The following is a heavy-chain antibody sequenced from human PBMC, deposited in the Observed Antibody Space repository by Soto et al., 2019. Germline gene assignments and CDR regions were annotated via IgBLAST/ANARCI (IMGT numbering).Heavy chain of an antibody. CDR2: IDHTGNT. D-gene: IGHD2-2*01. CDR3: AAVLGGCSRTTCQMDP. Sequence: QVQLQESGPGLVKPSGTLSLICAVSSGSISTNYWWPWVRQSPGKGLEWIGEIDHTGNTNYNPSLKSRVAMSVDKSKNQFSLRLTSVTAADTAVYYCAAVLGGCSRTTCQMDPWGQGTQVTVSS. CDR1: SGSISTNYW. V-gene: IGHV4-4*02. J-gene: IGHJ5*02.